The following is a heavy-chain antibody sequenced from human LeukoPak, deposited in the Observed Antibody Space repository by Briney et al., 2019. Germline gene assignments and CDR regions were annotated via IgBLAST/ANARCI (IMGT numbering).Heavy chain of an antibody. CDR3: AREEIQLWKQGNYMDV. V-gene: IGHV3-30*02. D-gene: IGHD5-18*01. CDR2: IRSDGSNK. Sequence: GGSLRLSCAASGFMFSNYGMHWVRQAPGKGLEWMSFIRSDGSNKYYADSVKGRFTISRDNAKNSLYLQMNSLRAEDTAVYYCAREEIQLWKQGNYMDVWGKGTTVTVSS. CDR1: GFMFSNYG. J-gene: IGHJ6*03.